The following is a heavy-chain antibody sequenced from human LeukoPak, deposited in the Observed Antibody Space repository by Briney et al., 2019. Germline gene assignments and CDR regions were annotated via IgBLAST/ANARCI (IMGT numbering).Heavy chain of an antibody. CDR1: GFSFSSYG. V-gene: IGHV3-33*05. CDR2: ILYDGGIK. CDR3: AKEKLPSGYSFLTDY. D-gene: IGHD5-18*01. Sequence: PGRSLRLSCAVSGFSFSSYGMHWVRQAPGKGLEWVAVILYDGGIKYYADSVKGRFTVSRDNAKNSLYLRMNSLRDEDTAVYYCAKEKLPSGYSFLTDYWGQGTLVTVSS. J-gene: IGHJ4*02.